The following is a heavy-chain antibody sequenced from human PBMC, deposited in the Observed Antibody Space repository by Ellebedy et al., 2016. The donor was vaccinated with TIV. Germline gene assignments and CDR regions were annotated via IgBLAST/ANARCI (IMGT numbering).Heavy chain of an antibody. J-gene: IGHJ5*02. Sequence: MPGGSLRLSCTVSGYSISSGYYWVWIRQPPGKGLEWIGSIYHSGSIYYNPSLKSRVTISVDTSENHFPLKLSSVTAADTAAYYCARDAMPYRFDPWGQGTLVTVSS. V-gene: IGHV4-38-2*02. CDR1: GYSISSGYY. CDR2: IYHSGSI. D-gene: IGHD2-2*01. CDR3: ARDAMPYRFDP.